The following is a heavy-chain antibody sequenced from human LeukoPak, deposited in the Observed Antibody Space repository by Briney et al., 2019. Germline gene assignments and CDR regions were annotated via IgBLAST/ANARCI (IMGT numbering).Heavy chain of an antibody. CDR1: GFTFSNYW. D-gene: IGHD2-21*02. CDR3: ARACGADCYLGDY. CDR2: IKGDGSHT. J-gene: IGHJ4*02. V-gene: IGHV3-74*01. Sequence: PGGSLRLSCAASGFTFSNYWMHWVRQAPGKGLVWVSRIKGDGSHTIYADSVKGRFTISRDNAKNSLYLQMNSLRAEDSAVYYCARACGADCYLGDYWGQGTLVTVSS.